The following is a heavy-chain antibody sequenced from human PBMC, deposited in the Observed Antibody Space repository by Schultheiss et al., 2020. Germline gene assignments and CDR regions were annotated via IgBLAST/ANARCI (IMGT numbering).Heavy chain of an antibody. CDR3: ARDFDFWSGYYSNWFDS. CDR2: INRGDDAR. J-gene: IGHJ5*01. Sequence: GGSLRLSCVASGFNFSIHEMNWIRQAPGKGLEWVSYINRGDDARHYADSVKGRFTISRDNAKNSLYLQMNSLRVEDTGVYYCARDFDFWSGYYSNWFDSWGQGTLVTVSS. D-gene: IGHD3-3*01. V-gene: IGHV3-48*03. CDR1: GFNFSIHE.